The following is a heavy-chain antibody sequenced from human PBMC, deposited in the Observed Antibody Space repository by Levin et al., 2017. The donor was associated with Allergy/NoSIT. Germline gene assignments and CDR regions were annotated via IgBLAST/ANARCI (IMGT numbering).Heavy chain of an antibody. CDR3: ARQYGYCSGGSCRREGWFDP. V-gene: IGHV5-51*01. Sequence: PGGSLRLSCKGSGYSFTSYWIGWVRQMPGKGLEWMGIIYPGDSDTRYSPSFQGQVTISADKSISTAYLQWSSLKASDTAMYYCARQYGYCSGGSCRREGWFDPWGQGTLVTVSS. J-gene: IGHJ5*02. D-gene: IGHD2-15*01. CDR1: GYSFTSYW. CDR2: IYPGDSDT.